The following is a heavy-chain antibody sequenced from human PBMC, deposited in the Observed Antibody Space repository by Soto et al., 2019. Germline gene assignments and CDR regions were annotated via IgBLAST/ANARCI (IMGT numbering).Heavy chain of an antibody. J-gene: IGHJ6*03. D-gene: IGHD3-3*01. CDR1: GFTFSNAW. CDR2: IKSKTDGGTT. Sequence: GGSLRLSCAAYGFTFSNAWMSWVRQAPGKGLEWVGRIKSKTDGGTTDYAAPVKGRFTISRDDSKNTLYLQMNSLKTEDTAVYYCTTDRPTIFGVVTLPGGYYYMDVWGKETTVTVSS. V-gene: IGHV3-15*01. CDR3: TTDRPTIFGVVTLPGGYYYMDV.